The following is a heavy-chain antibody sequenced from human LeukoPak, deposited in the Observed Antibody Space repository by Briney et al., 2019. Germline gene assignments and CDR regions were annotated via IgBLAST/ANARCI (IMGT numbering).Heavy chain of an antibody. D-gene: IGHD2/OR15-2a*01. J-gene: IGHJ1*01. CDR3: ARGEYCSSSTCPEDAEYFQY. V-gene: IGHV3-48*04. CDR2: ISSSSTII. CDR1: GFTFSSYA. Sequence: PGGSLRLSCAASGFTFSSYAMSWVRQAPGKGLEWVSYISSSSTIIYYADSVKGRLTISRDNAKNSVYLLMNSLRAEDTAVYYCARGEYCSSSTCPEDAEYFQYWGQGTLVTVS.